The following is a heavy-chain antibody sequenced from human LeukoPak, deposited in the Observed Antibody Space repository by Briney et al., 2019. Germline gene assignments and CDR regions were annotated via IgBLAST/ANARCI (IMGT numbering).Heavy chain of an antibody. CDR3: AKSGYCSSTSCLFFDL. D-gene: IGHD2-2*01. CDR2: ISWNSGSI. Sequence: PGGSLRLSCAASGFTFDDYAMHWVRHAPGKGLEWVSGISWNSGSIGYADSVKGRFTISRDNAKNSLYLQMNSLRAEDTALYYCAKSGYCSSTSCLFFDLWGRGTLVTVSS. V-gene: IGHV3-9*01. CDR1: GFTFDDYA. J-gene: IGHJ2*01.